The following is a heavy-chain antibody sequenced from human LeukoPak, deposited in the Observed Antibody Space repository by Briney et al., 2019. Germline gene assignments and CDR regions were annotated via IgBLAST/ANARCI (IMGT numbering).Heavy chain of an antibody. D-gene: IGHD3-3*01. CDR2: IYYSGST. CDR1: GGSLTRSSYY. Sequence: SETLSLTCTVSGGSLTRSSYYWGWIRQPPGKGLEWIGTIYYSGSTYYNPSLKSRVTISVDTSKNQFSLKLTSVTAADTAVYYCASYFWSGYYTTVFDYWGQGTLVTVSS. J-gene: IGHJ4*02. V-gene: IGHV4-39*01. CDR3: ASYFWSGYYTTVFDY.